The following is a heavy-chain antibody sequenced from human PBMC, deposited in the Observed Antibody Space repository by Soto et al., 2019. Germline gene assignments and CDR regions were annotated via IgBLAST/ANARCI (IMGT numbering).Heavy chain of an antibody. D-gene: IGHD3-10*01. CDR2: IYYSGST. CDR1: GGSISSYY. CDR3: ARGTLGRKLWLPFDY. V-gene: IGHV4-59*01. Sequence: SETLSLTCTVSGGSISSYYWSWIRQPPGKGLEWIGYIYYSGSTNYNPSLKSRVTISVDTSKNQFSLKLSSVTAADTAVYYCARGTLGRKLWLPFDYWGQGTLVTVSS. J-gene: IGHJ4*02.